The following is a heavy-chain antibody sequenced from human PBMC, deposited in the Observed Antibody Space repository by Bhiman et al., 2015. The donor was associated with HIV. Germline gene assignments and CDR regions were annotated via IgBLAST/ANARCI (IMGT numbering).Heavy chain of an antibody. CDR1: GFTFGSSW. J-gene: IGHJ3*02. Sequence: EVQLVESGGGLVQSGGSLRLSCEASGFTFGSSWMHWVRQTPGKGLVWVSRINEDGSTTTYADSVKGRFTISRDNARNTLYLQMNSLGAEDTAIYYCARAVARGQWLANGYIWGQGTMVTVSS. CDR2: INEDGSTT. D-gene: IGHD6-19*01. V-gene: IGHV3-74*01. CDR3: ARAVARGQWLANGYI.